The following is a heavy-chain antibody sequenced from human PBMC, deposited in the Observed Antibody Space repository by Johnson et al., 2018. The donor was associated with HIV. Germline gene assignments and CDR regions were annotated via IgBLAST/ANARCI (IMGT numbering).Heavy chain of an antibody. D-gene: IGHD6-13*01. J-gene: IGHJ3*02. CDR3: ARGGAGIAAAEDAFDI. CDR2: ISYDGNNK. V-gene: IGHV3-30-3*01. CDR1: GFTFSSYA. Sequence: QMLLVESGGGMVQPGRSLRLSCASSGFTFSSYAMHWVRQAPGKGLKWVAVISYDGNNKYYADSVKGRFTISRDNSKNTLYLQINSLRAEDTAVYYCARGGAGIAAAEDAFDIWGQGTMVTVSS.